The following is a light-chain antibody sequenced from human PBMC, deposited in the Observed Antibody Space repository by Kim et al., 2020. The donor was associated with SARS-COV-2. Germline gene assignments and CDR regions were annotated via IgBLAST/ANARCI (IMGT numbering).Light chain of an antibody. CDR1: QSVSSN. Sequence: VSPGERATLSCRASQSVSSNIAWYQQKPGQAPRILISGASTRATGIPARFSGSGSGTEFALTISSLQSEDFALYYCQQYNNWPVTFGPGTKVDIK. CDR2: GAS. V-gene: IGKV3-15*01. CDR3: QQYNNWPVT. J-gene: IGKJ3*01.